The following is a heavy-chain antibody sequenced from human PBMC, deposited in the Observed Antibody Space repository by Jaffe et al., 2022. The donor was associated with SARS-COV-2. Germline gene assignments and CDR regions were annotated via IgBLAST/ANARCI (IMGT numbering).Heavy chain of an antibody. Sequence: EVQLVESGGGLVKPGGSLRLSCAASGFTFSNAWMSWVRQAPGKGLEWVGRIKSKTDGGTTDYAAPVKGRFTISRDDSKNTLYLQMNSLKTEDTAVYYCTTAPIYWSYSGSYHAGSWFDPWGQGTLVTVSS. V-gene: IGHV3-15*01. CDR1: GFTFSNAW. CDR3: TTAPIYWSYSGSYHAGSWFDP. CDR2: IKSKTDGGTT. D-gene: IGHD1-26*01. J-gene: IGHJ5*02.